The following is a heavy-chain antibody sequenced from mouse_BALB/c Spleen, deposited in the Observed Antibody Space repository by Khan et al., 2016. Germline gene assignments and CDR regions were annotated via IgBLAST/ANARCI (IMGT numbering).Heavy chain of an antibody. CDR3: ARDDRWFAY. Sequence: VELVESGGGLVKPGGCLKLSCAASGFTFSDYYMYWVRQTPEKRLEWVATISDGGSYTYYPDSVKGRFTISRDNAKNNLYLQMSSLKSEDTAMYYCARDDRWFAYWGQGTLVTVSA. D-gene: IGHD2-14*01. CDR2: ISDGGSYT. V-gene: IGHV5-4*02. J-gene: IGHJ3*01. CDR1: GFTFSDYY.